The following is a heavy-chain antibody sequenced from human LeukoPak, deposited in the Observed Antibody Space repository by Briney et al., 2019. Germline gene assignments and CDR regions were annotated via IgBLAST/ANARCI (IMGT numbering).Heavy chain of an antibody. D-gene: IGHD3-10*01. Sequence: GGSLRLSCAASGFTFSSYAMSWVRQAPGKGLEWVSAVSGSGGSTYYADSVKGRFTISRDNSKNTLYLQMNSLRAEDTAVYYCAGYYGSGSYYNPFGYFDYWGQGTLVTVSS. CDR3: AGYYGSGSYYNPFGYFDY. J-gene: IGHJ4*02. V-gene: IGHV3-23*01. CDR1: GFTFSSYA. CDR2: VSGSGGST.